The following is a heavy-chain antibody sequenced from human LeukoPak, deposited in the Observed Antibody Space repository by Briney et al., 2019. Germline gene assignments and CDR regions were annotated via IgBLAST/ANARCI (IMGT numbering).Heavy chain of an antibody. V-gene: IGHV4-34*01. D-gene: IGHD4-17*01. Sequence: PSETLSLTCTIRGGSINGYSWSWIRQTPGKGLEWIGEIHHSGTTNYRPSLKSRVTISFDKSKNQFSLTLTSVTAADTAVYNCTRQSGTVTPIDYWGQGTLVTVSS. CDR3: TRQSGTVTPIDY. J-gene: IGHJ4*02. CDR2: IHHSGTT. CDR1: GGSINGYS.